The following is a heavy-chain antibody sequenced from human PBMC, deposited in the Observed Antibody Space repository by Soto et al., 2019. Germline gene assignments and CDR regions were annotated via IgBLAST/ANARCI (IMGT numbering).Heavy chain of an antibody. V-gene: IGHV3-21*01. Sequence: EVQLVESGGGLVKPGGSLRLSCAASGFTFSSYSMNWVRQAQGKGLEWVSSISSSSSYIYYADSVKGRFPISRDNAKNSLYLQVNSLRAEDTAVYYCARSSDGSGSYGLGTTWGQGTLVTVSS. CDR1: GFTFSSYS. J-gene: IGHJ5*02. CDR3: ARSSDGSGSYGLGTT. CDR2: ISSSSSYI. D-gene: IGHD3-10*01.